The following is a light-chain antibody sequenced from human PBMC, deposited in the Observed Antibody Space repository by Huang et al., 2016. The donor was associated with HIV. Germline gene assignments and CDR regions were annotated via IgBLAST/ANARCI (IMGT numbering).Light chain of an antibody. Sequence: DIQMTQSPASLSASVGDRVTITCRATQSISNDVNWYQQKPGKAPTLLIYGASTLQSVVPSRFSGSGSWTDVTLTISSLQPEDFTTYYCQQSYNTPPTFGQGTKVEI. CDR2: GAS. CDR3: QQSYNTPPT. CDR1: QSISND. V-gene: IGKV1-39*01. J-gene: IGKJ1*01.